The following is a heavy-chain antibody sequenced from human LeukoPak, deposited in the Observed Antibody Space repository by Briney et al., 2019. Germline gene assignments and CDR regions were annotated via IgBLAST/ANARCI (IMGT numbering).Heavy chain of an antibody. D-gene: IGHD2-2*01. CDR3: ARVARCTSCFDVDY. V-gene: IGHV4-38-2*02. CDR2: FFLKGGT. CDR1: GYSLTTVYY. Sequence: SETLSLTCTVSGYSLTTVYYWGGIRPPPGKGREWIGSFFLKGGTYYNPSLKRRVTTSVDTSKNPFSLTVSSVTAADTAVYYCARVARCTSCFDVDYWGQGTLVTVSS. J-gene: IGHJ4*02.